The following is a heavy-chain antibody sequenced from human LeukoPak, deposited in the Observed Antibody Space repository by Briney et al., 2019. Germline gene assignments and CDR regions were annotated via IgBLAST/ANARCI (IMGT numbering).Heavy chain of an antibody. V-gene: IGHV3-73*01. CDR1: GFTFSGSA. CDR3: TRRNFQSTAMVQDF. D-gene: IGHD5-18*01. Sequence: GGSLRLSCAASGFTFSGSAMHWVRQASGKGLEWVGRIRSKANSYATAYAASVKGRFTISRDDSKNTAYLQMNSLKTEDTAVYYCTRRNFQSTAMVQDFWGQGTLVTVSS. CDR2: IRSKANSYAT. J-gene: IGHJ4*02.